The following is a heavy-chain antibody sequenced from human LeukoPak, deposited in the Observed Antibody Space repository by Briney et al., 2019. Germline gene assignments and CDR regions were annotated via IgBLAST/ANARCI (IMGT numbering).Heavy chain of an antibody. Sequence: VASVKVSCKVSGYTLTELSMHWVRQAPGKGLEWMGGFEPEDGETIYAQKFQGRVTMTEDTSTDTAYMELSSLRSEDTAVYYCATDFSFGSGWYWGFDPWGQGTLVTVSS. D-gene: IGHD6-19*01. J-gene: IGHJ5*02. CDR1: GYTLTELS. CDR3: ATDFSFGSGWYWGFDP. CDR2: FEPEDGET. V-gene: IGHV1-24*01.